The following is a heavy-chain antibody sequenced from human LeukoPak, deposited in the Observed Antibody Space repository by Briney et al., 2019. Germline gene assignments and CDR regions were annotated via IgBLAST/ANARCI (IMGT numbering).Heavy chain of an antibody. CDR2: INPSGGST. CDR3: ARDRWELPYYYYYMDV. V-gene: IGHV1-46*01. Sequence: ASVKVSCKASGYTFTSYYMHWVRQAPGQGLEWMGIINPSGGSTSYAQKFQGRVTMTRSTSMSTAYMELRSLRSDDTAVYYCARDRWELPYYYYYMDVWGKGTTVTVSS. CDR1: GYTFTSYY. J-gene: IGHJ6*03. D-gene: IGHD1-26*01.